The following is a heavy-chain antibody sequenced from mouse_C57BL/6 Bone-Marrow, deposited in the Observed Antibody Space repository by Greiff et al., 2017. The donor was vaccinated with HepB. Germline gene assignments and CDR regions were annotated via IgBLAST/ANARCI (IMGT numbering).Heavy chain of an antibody. Sequence: EVKVEESGGGLVQPGGSLKLSCAASGFTFSDYYMYWVRQTPEKRLEWVAYISNGGGSTYYPDTVKGRFTISRDNAKNTLYLQMSRLKSEDTAMYYCARHYYGSRDWYFDVWGTGTTVTVSS. D-gene: IGHD1-1*01. V-gene: IGHV5-12*01. CDR1: GFTFSDYY. J-gene: IGHJ1*03. CDR2: ISNGGGST. CDR3: ARHYYGSRDWYFDV.